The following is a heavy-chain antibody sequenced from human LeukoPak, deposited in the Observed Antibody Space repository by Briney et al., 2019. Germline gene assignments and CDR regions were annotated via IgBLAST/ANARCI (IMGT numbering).Heavy chain of an antibody. Sequence: SETLSLTCAVYGGSFSGYYWSWIRQPPGKGLEWIGEINHSGSTNYNPSLKSRVTISVDTSKNQFSLKLSSVTAADTAVYYCARDGGFKKTNWFDPWGQGTLVTVSS. CDR3: ARDGGFKKTNWFDP. CDR2: INHSGST. CDR1: GGSFSGYY. V-gene: IGHV4-34*01. D-gene: IGHD3-16*01. J-gene: IGHJ5*02.